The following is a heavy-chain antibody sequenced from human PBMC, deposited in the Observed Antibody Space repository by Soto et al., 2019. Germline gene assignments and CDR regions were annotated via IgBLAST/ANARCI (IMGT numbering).Heavy chain of an antibody. D-gene: IGHD2-21*02. CDR3: ARGPGGNSDFDY. Sequence: GGSLRLSCAASGFTLSSYWMHWVRQVPGKGLVWVSRINSDGSSTTYADTVKGRFTISRDNAKNTLYLQMNSLRAEDTAVYYCARGPGGNSDFDYWGQGTLVTVSS. V-gene: IGHV3-74*01. CDR2: INSDGSST. CDR1: GFTLSSYW. J-gene: IGHJ4*02.